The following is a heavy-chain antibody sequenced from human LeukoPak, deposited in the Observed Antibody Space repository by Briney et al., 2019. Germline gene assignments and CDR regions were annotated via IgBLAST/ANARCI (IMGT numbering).Heavy chain of an antibody. CDR3: ARLSDFSDSSGYPYYLDF. J-gene: IGHJ4*02. D-gene: IGHD3-22*01. Sequence: ASVKVSFKVSGYIFTGYFLHWVRRAPGQGLEWMGGINPHSGDTNYAQKFQGRVTMTRDTSISTASMELTRLRSDDTAVYYCARLSDFSDSSGYPYYLDFWGQGTLVTVSS. CDR1: GYIFTGYF. CDR2: INPHSGDT. V-gene: IGHV1-2*02.